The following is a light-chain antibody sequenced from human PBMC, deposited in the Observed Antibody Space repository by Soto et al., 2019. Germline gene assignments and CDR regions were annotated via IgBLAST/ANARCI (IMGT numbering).Light chain of an antibody. CDR3: HQYGSSPPRT. J-gene: IGKJ1*01. V-gene: IGKV3-15*01. CDR1: QSVSLS. CDR2: GAS. Sequence: EIVLTQSPATLSVSLGDSATLSCRASQSVSLSLAWYQMRPGQPPRLLIYGASTRATDIPARFSGSGSGTDFTLTISSLQSEDFAVYYCHQYGSSPPRTFGQGTKVDIK.